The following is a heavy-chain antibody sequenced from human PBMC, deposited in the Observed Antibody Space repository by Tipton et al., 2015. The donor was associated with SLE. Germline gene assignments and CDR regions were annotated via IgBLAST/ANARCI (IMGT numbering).Heavy chain of an antibody. V-gene: IGHV4-34*01. J-gene: IGHJ4*02. D-gene: IGHD1-7*01. CDR3: ASQNWNYFY. CDR1: GGSFTGYY. CDR2: INYSGST. Sequence: LRLSCAVYGGSFTGYYWAWIRQPPGKGLEWLGEINYSGSTSENSSLKSRLSMSADTSRNQFSLSLTSVTAADTALYYCASQNWNYFYWSQGTLVTVSS.